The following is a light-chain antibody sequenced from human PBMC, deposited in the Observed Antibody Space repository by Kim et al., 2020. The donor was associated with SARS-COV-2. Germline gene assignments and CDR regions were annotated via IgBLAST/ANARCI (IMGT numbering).Light chain of an antibody. V-gene: IGKV4-1*01. CDR1: QSVLYSSNNKNY. Sequence: DIVMTQSPDSLAVSLGERATINCKSSQSVLYSSNNKNYLAWYQLRPGQPPKLLIYWASTRESGVPNRFSGSGSGTDFTLTISTLQAEDVAVYYCQQYYTTPLTFGQGTKVDIK. CDR3: QQYYTTPLT. J-gene: IGKJ1*01. CDR2: WAS.